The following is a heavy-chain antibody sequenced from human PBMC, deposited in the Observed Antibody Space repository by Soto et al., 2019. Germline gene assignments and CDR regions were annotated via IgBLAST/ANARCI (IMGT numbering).Heavy chain of an antibody. D-gene: IGHD1-26*01. Sequence: SETLSLTCTVSGGSVSSGSYYWSWIRQPPGKGLEWIGYIYYSGSTNYNPSLKSRVTISVDTSKNQFSLKLSSVTAADTAVYYCAREVPKHLLFDYWGQGTLVTVSS. CDR2: IYYSGST. J-gene: IGHJ4*02. CDR1: GGSVSSGSYY. V-gene: IGHV4-61*01. CDR3: AREVPKHLLFDY.